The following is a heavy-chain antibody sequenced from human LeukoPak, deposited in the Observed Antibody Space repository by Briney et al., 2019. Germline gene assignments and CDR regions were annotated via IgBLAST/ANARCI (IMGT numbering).Heavy chain of an antibody. D-gene: IGHD2-15*01. V-gene: IGHV3-33*03. CDR1: GFTFSSYG. CDR2: IWYDGSNK. J-gene: IGHJ5*02. CDR3: ARLQGIQGEIGFDP. Sequence: GGSLRLSCAASGFTFSSYGIHWVRQAPGKGLEWVAVIWYDGSNKYYADSVKGRFTISRDNAKNSLYLQMNSLRAEDTAVYYCARLQGIQGEIGFDPWGQGTLVTVSS.